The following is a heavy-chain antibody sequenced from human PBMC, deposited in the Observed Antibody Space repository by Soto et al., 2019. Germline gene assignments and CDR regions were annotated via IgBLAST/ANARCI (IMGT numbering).Heavy chain of an antibody. CDR2: IYWDDDK. CDR1: GFSLSTSGVG. D-gene: IGHD2-15*01. CDR3: AHRLRRGYCSGGSCYSNNWFDP. Sequence: SGPTLVKPTQTLTLTCTFSGFSLSTSGVGVGWIRQPPGKALEWLALIYWDDDKRYSPSLKSRLTITKDTSKNQVVLTMTNMDPVDTATYYCAHRLRRGYCSGGSCYSNNWFDPWGQGTLVTVSS. J-gene: IGHJ5*02. V-gene: IGHV2-5*02.